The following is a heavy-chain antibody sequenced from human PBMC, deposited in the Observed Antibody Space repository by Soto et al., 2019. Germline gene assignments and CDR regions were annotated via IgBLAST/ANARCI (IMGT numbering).Heavy chain of an antibody. J-gene: IGHJ6*02. CDR2: IYYSGST. CDR3: AREGAAGLPYYYYGMDV. V-gene: IGHV4-59*01. D-gene: IGHD6-13*01. Sequence: NPSETLSLTCTVSGGSISSYYWSWIRQPPGKGLEWIGYIYYSGSTNYNPSLKSRVTISVDTSKNQFSLKLSSVTAADTAVYYCAREGAAGLPYYYYGMDVWGQGTTVTVSS. CDR1: GGSISSYY.